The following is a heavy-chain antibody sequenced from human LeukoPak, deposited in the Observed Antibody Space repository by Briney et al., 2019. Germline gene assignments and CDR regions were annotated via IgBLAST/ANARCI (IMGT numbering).Heavy chain of an antibody. D-gene: IGHD3-10*01. CDR3: ARAWFGELSRYYYYYGMDV. Sequence: GASVKVSCKASGYTLTSYGISWVRQAPGQGLEWMGWISAYNGNTNYAQKLQGRVTMTTDTSTSTAYMELRSLRSDDTAVYYCARAWFGELSRYYYYYGMDVWGQGTTVTVSS. CDR1: GYTLTSYG. CDR2: ISAYNGNT. J-gene: IGHJ6*02. V-gene: IGHV1-18*01.